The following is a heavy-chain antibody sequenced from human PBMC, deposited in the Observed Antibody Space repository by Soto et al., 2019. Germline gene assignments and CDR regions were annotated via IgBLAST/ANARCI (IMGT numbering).Heavy chain of an antibody. CDR1: GGSFSGYY. Sequence: QVQLQQWGAGLLKPSETLSLTCAVYGGSFSGYYWSWIRQPPGKGLEWIGEINHSGSTNYNPSLKSRVTISVDTSKNQFSLKLSSVTAADTAVYYCARSQRIMITFGGVSDPWGRGTLVTVSS. CDR2: INHSGST. V-gene: IGHV4-34*01. CDR3: ARSQRIMITFGGVSDP. D-gene: IGHD3-16*01. J-gene: IGHJ5*02.